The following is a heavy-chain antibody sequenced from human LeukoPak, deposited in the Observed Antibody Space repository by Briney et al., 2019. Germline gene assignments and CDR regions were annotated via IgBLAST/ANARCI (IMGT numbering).Heavy chain of an antibody. V-gene: IGHV4-38-2*02. CDR1: GYSISSGYY. J-gene: IGHJ5*02. CDR2: IYHSGST. CDR3: ARGGNSGSYRNWFDP. Sequence: SETLSLTCTVSGYSISSGYYWGWIRQPPGKGLEWIGSIYHSGSTYYNPSLKSRVTISVDTSKNQFSLKLSSVTAADTAVYYCARGGNSGSYRNWFDPWGQGTLVTVSS. D-gene: IGHD1-26*01.